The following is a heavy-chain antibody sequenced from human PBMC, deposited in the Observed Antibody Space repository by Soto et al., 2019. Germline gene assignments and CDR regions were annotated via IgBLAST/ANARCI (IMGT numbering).Heavy chain of an antibody. J-gene: IGHJ4*02. V-gene: IGHV1-69*13. Sequence: SVKVSCKASGGTFSSYAISWVRQAPGQGLEWMGGIIPIFGTANYAQKFQGRVTITADESTSTAYMELSSLRSEDTAVYYCARACDYGDYLGQFDYWGQGTLVTVSS. D-gene: IGHD4-17*01. CDR2: IIPIFGTA. CDR3: ARACDYGDYLGQFDY. CDR1: GGTFSSYA.